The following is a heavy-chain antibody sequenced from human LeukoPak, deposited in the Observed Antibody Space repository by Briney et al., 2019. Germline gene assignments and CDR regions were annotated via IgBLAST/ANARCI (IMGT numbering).Heavy chain of an antibody. V-gene: IGHV5-51*01. CDR3: AIPSEKYDTSGYYAY. Sequence: KFGESLKISCKGSGYSFTSYWIVWVRQMPGKGLEWMGIIYPGDSDTRYSPSFQGQVTISADKSIRTAYLQWSSLKASDTAMYYCAIPSEKYDTSGYYAYWGQGTLVTVSS. CDR2: IYPGDSDT. CDR1: GYSFTSYW. J-gene: IGHJ4*02. D-gene: IGHD3-22*01.